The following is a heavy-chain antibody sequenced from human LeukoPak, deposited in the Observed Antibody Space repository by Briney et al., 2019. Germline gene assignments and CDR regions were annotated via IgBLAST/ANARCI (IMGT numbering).Heavy chain of an antibody. CDR2: ISSSGSTI. J-gene: IGHJ4*02. CDR3: ARAQPQFHYGSGSYQYYFDY. D-gene: IGHD3-10*01. CDR1: GFTFSSYE. Sequence: GGSLRLSCAASGFTFSSYEMNWVRQAPGKGLEWVSYISSSGSTIYYADSVKGRFTISGDDAKNSLYLQMNSLKAEDTAVYYCARAQPQFHYGSGSYQYYFDYWGQGTLVTVSS. V-gene: IGHV3-48*03.